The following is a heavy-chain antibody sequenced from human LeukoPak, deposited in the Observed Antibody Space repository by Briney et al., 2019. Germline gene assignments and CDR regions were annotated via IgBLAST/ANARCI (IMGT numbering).Heavy chain of an antibody. D-gene: IGHD3-22*01. CDR2: IYPGDSDT. CDR1: GYTFSTYW. Sequence: GESLKISCKVSGYTFSTYWIGWVRQMPGKGLEWMGVIYPGDSDTRYSPSFQGQVTISADKSISTAYLQWSSLKASDTAMYYCARRSNYYDILNWFDPWGQGTLVTVSS. J-gene: IGHJ5*02. V-gene: IGHV5-51*01. CDR3: ARRSNYYDILNWFDP.